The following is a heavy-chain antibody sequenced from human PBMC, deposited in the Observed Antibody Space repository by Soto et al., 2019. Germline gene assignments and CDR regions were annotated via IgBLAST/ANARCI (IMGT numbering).Heavy chain of an antibody. CDR2: IFYTGST. Sequence: SETLSLTCTVSVGSIISNSYYWVLIHQTPAKALEWIGSIFYTGSTYHNPTLKSRVTISVDTSKNQFSLKLSSVTAADTAVYYCARQGRYYNDSSGYYVAYRGQGALVTVSS. V-gene: IGHV4-39*01. CDR3: ARQGRYYNDSSGYYVAY. CDR1: VGSIISNSYY. J-gene: IGHJ4*02. D-gene: IGHD3-22*01.